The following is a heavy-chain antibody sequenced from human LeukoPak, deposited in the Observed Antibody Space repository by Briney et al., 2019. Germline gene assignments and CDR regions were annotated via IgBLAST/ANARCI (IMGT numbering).Heavy chain of an antibody. Sequence: SVKVTCKASGGTFSSYAISWVRQAPGQGLEWMGGIIPIFGTANYAQEFQGRVTITADESTSTAYMELSSLRSEDTAVYYCARGRRGSKTFDYWGQGTLVTVSS. CDR2: IIPIFGTA. D-gene: IGHD3-16*01. CDR3: ARGRRGSKTFDY. V-gene: IGHV1-69*13. J-gene: IGHJ4*02. CDR1: GGTFSSYA.